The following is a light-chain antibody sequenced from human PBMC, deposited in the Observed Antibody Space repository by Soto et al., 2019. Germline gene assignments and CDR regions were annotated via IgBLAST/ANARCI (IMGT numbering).Light chain of an antibody. CDR2: EGS. CDR1: SSDVGSYNL. J-gene: IGLJ2*01. Sequence: QSALTQPASVSGSPGQSITMSCTGTSSDVGSYNLVSWYQQHPGKAPKLMIYEGSKRPSGVSNRFSGSKSGSTASLTISGLQAEDEADYYCCSYAGSSTFVVFGGGTKLTVL. V-gene: IGLV2-23*03. CDR3: CSYAGSSTFVV.